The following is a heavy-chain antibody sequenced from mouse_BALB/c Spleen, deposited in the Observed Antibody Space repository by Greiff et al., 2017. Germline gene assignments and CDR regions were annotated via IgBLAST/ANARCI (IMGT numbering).Heavy chain of an antibody. CDR2: IYPGSGNT. Sequence: VQLQQSGAELARPGASVKLSCKASGYTFTDYYINWVKQRTGQGLEWIGEIYPGSGNTYYNEKFKGKATLTADKSSSTAYMQLSSLTSEDSAVYFCARSYRYDYYAMDYWGQGTSVTVSS. D-gene: IGHD2-14*01. V-gene: IGHV1-77*01. J-gene: IGHJ4*01. CDR1: GYTFTDYY. CDR3: ARSYRYDYYAMDY.